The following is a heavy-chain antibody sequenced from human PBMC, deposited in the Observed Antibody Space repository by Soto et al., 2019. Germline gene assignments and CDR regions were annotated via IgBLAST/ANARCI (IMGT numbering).Heavy chain of an antibody. CDR1: GYPFTSYG. Sequence: SVKVSCKASGYPFTSYGVSWVRQAPGQGLEWMGWINTYSGNTNYLQKFQGRITLTTDTSTNTAYMELRSLSSDDTAVYFCARADEGFYTSMLEFWGQGNLVSVSA. CDR3: ARADEGFYTSMLEF. D-gene: IGHD2-2*01. CDR2: INTYSGNT. J-gene: IGHJ4*02. V-gene: IGHV1-18*04.